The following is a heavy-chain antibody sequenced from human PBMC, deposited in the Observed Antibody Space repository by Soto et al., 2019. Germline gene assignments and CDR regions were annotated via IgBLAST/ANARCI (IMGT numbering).Heavy chain of an antibody. J-gene: IGHJ6*02. CDR2: INPKSGGT. D-gene: IGHD2-8*01. CDR3: ARGDSTDCSNGVCSFFYNHDMDL. Sequence: ASVKVSCKASGYSFTDYHIHWVRQAPGQGLEWLGRINPKSGGTSTAQKFQGWVTMTTDTSISTASMQLTRLTSDDTAIYYCARGDSTDCSNGVCSFFYNHDMDLWSQGTTVPVSS. V-gene: IGHV1-2*04. CDR1: GYSFTDYH.